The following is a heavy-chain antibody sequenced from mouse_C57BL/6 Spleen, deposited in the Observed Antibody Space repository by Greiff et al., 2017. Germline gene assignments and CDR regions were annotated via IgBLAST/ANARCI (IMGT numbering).Heavy chain of an antibody. CDR3: AREGTTVVAEGFAY. CDR2: INPNYGTT. V-gene: IGHV1-39*01. Sequence: QLQQSGPELVKPGASVKISCKASGYSFTDYNMNWVKQSNGKSLEWIGIINPNYGTTSYNQKFKGKATLTVDQSSSTAYMQLNSLTSEDSAVYYCAREGTTVVAEGFAYWGQGTLVTVSA. D-gene: IGHD1-1*01. CDR1: GYSFTDYN. J-gene: IGHJ3*01.